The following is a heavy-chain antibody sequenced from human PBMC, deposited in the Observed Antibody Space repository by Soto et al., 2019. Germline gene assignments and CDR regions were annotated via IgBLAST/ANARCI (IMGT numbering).Heavy chain of an antibody. V-gene: IGHV1-69*05. CDR3: AREVVVAATGGFDP. CDR1: GGTFSSYA. CDR2: IIPIFGTA. J-gene: IGHJ5*02. Sequence: QVQLVQSGAEVKKPGSSVKVSCKASGGTFSSYAISWVRQAPGQGLEWMGGIIPIFGTANYAQKFQGRVTITPDECTSTAYMERSSLRSEDRAVYYCAREVVVAATGGFDPWGQGTLVTVSS. D-gene: IGHD2-15*01.